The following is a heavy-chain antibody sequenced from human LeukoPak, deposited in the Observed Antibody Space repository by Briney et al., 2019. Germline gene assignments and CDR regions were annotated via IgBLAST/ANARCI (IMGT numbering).Heavy chain of an antibody. CDR3: VVVVTSILSTAFDY. V-gene: IGHV1-2*02. CDR1: GYTFTSYG. CDR2: INPNSGGT. D-gene: IGHD2-21*02. Sequence: GASVKVSCKASGYTFTSYGISWVRQAPGQGLEWMGWINPNSGGTNYAQQFQGRVTMTRDTSISTAYMELSRLSSDDTAVYYCVVVVTSILSTAFDYWGQGTLVTVSS. J-gene: IGHJ4*02.